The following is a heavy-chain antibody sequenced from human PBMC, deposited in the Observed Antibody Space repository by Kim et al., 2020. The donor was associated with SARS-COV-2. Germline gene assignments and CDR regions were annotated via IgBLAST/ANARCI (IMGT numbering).Heavy chain of an antibody. D-gene: IGHD3-3*02. CDR3: AKDMTEDGLSRNWYFDL. CDR2: ISWNSGSI. J-gene: IGHJ2*01. CDR1: GFTFDDYA. Sequence: GGSLRLSCAASGFTFDDYAMHWVRQAPGKGLEWVSGISWNSGSIGYADSVKGRFTISRDNAKNSLYLQMNSLRAEDTALYYCAKDMTEDGLSRNWYFDLWGRGTLVTVSS. V-gene: IGHV3-9*01.